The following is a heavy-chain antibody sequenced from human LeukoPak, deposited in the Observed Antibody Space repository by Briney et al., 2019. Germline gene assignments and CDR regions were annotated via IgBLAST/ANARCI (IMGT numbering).Heavy chain of an antibody. Sequence: PSETLSLTCTVSGGSISSYYWSWIRQPPGKGLEWIGYIYYSGSTNYNPSLKSRVTISVDTSKNQFSLKLSSVTAADTAVYYCARGPHVRGVPWGWFDPWGQGTLVTVPS. D-gene: IGHD3-10*01. CDR2: IYYSGST. CDR3: ARGPHVRGVPWGWFDP. J-gene: IGHJ5*02. CDR1: GGSISSYY. V-gene: IGHV4-59*01.